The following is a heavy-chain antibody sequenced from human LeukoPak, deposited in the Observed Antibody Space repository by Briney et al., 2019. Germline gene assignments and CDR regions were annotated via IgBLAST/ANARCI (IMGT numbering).Heavy chain of an antibody. Sequence: SETLSLTCTVSGGSISSSTYYWGWIRQPPGKGLEWIGSIYYSGSTYYNPSLKSRVTISVDTSKNQFSLKLSSVTAADTAVYCCARQWDYYGMDVWGQGTTVTVSS. CDR3: ARQWDYYGMDV. V-gene: IGHV4-39*01. J-gene: IGHJ6*02. CDR1: GGSISSSTYY. CDR2: IYYSGST.